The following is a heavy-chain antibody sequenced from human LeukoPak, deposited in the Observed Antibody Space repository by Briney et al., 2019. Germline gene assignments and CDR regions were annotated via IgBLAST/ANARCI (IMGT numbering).Heavy chain of an antibody. J-gene: IGHJ5*02. D-gene: IGHD6-25*01. CDR2: INPNSGGT. CDR1: GYTFTGYY. CDR3: AREGAAAEDVNWFDP. V-gene: IGHV1-2*02. Sequence: ASVKVSCKASGYTFTGYYMHWVRQAPGQGLEWMGWINPNSGGTNYAQKFQDRVTMTRDTSISTAYMELSSLESDDTAIYYCAREGAAAEDVNWFDPWGQGTLVTVSS.